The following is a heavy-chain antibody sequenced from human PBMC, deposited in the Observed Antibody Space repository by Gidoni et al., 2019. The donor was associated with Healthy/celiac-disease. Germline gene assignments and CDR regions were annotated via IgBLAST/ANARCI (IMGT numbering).Heavy chain of an antibody. V-gene: IGHV3-30*18. J-gene: IGHJ4*02. D-gene: IGHD5-12*01. Sequence: QVQLVESGVGVVQPGRSLRLSCAASGFTFSSSGMHWVRQAPGKGLEWVAVISYDGSNKYYADSVKGRFTISRDNSKNTLYLQMNSLRAEDTAVYYCAKEVSYGGYAWENYFDYWGQGTLVTVSS. CDR3: AKEVSYGGYAWENYFDY. CDR1: GFTFSSSG. CDR2: ISYDGSNK.